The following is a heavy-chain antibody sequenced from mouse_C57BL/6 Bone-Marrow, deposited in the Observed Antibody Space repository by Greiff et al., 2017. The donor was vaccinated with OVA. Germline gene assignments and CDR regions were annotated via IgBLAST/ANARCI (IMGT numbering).Heavy chain of an antibody. CDR1: GYTFTSYW. Sequence: QVQLQQPGAELVKPGASVKLSCKASGYTFTSYWMQWVKQRPGQGLEWIGEIDPSDSYTNYNQKFKGKATLTVDTSSSTAYMQLSSLTSEDSAVYYCAREKQLRPYYFDYWGQGTTLTVSS. D-gene: IGHD3-2*02. V-gene: IGHV1-50*01. J-gene: IGHJ2*01. CDR2: IDPSDSYT. CDR3: AREKQLRPYYFDY.